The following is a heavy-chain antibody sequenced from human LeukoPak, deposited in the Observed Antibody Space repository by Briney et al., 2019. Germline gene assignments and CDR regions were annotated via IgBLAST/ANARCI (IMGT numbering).Heavy chain of an antibody. D-gene: IGHD1-26*01. J-gene: IGHJ4*02. Sequence: GGSLRLSCAASGFTFSSYWMSWVRQAPGKGLEWVANIKQDGSEKYYVGSVKGRFTISRDNVKNSLYLQMNSLRAEDTAVYYCARDKIVGASFFDYWGQGTLLTVSS. CDR1: GFTFSSYW. V-gene: IGHV3-7*01. CDR3: ARDKIVGASFFDY. CDR2: IKQDGSEK.